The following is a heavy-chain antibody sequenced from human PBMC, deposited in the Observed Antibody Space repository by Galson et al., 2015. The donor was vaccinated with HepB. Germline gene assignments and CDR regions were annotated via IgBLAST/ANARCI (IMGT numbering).Heavy chain of an antibody. V-gene: IGHV1-18*01. Sequence: SVKVSCKASGYIFTNYGINWVRQAPGEGPEWMGWISAYNGNTNYARKFQGRVTMTTDTSTNTVYMELRGLTSDDTAVYYCARDISGGQFIDYWGQGTLVTVSS. CDR2: ISAYNGNT. CDR1: GYIFTNYG. D-gene: IGHD1-14*01. CDR3: ARDISGGQFIDY. J-gene: IGHJ4*02.